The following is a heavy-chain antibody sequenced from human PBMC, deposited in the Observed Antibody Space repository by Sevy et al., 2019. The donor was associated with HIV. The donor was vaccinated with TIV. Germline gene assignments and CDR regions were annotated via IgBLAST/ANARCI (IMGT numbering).Heavy chain of an antibody. CDR1: GDSFSSYF. CDR3: ARSNWVTATNGFSKSYYFDY. Sequence: SETLSLTYTVSGDSFSSYFWAWIRQPAGKGLEWIGRINTSGSTNYNPSLKSRVTMSVDTSKSQFSLKVTSLTAADTAIYFCARSNWVTATNGFSKSYYFDYWGQGSPVTVSS. D-gene: IGHD7-27*01. V-gene: IGHV4-4*07. J-gene: IGHJ4*02. CDR2: INTSGST.